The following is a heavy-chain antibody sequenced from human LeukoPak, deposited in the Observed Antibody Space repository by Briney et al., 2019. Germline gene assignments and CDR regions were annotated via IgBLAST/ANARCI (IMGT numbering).Heavy chain of an antibody. CDR1: GFTFGTFW. J-gene: IGHJ4*02. CDR2: IKQDGSEK. CDR3: ARRGDGGRSFDY. D-gene: IGHD4-23*01. V-gene: IGHV3-7*03. Sequence: GGSLRLSCVASGFTFGTFWMSWVRQTPGKGLEWVANIKQDGSEKHYVDSVKGRFTISRDNSKNTLYLQVNSLRAEDTALYYCARRGDGGRSFDYWGQGTLVTVSS.